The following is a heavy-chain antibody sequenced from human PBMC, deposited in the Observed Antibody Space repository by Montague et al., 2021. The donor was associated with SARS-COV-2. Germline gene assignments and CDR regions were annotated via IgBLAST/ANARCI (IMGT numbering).Heavy chain of an antibody. CDR1: GFTLSSYW. Sequence: SLRLFCSASGFTLSSYWMSWVRQTPGKGLEWVANIKPDGGEKHYXDFVKGRFTISRDNAKNSLNLQMDSLRAEDTALYYCARDSRIVGATGGMDVWGQGTTVIVSS. CDR3: ARDSRIVGATGGMDV. D-gene: IGHD1-26*01. CDR2: IKPDGGEK. J-gene: IGHJ6*02. V-gene: IGHV3-7*03.